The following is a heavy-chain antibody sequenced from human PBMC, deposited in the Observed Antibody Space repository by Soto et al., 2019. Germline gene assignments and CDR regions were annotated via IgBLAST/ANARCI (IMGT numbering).Heavy chain of an antibody. D-gene: IGHD6-19*01. J-gene: IGHJ6*02. CDR3: ARGIEGWYQGRYYYGMDV. CDR1: GDSISSSY. Sequence: PSETLSLTCTVSGDSISSSYWSWIRQSPGKGLEWIGYIYYSGFTNYNPSLKSRVTISVDTSKNQFSLKLSSVTAADTAVYYCARGIEGWYQGRYYYGMDVWGQGTTVTVSS. V-gene: IGHV4-59*01. CDR2: IYYSGFT.